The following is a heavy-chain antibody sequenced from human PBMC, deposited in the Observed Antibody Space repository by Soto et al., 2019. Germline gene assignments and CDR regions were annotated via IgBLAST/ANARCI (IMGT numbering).Heavy chain of an antibody. CDR3: ARATCSSTSCYGWLAWFDP. CDR2: IYYSGST. D-gene: IGHD2-2*01. Sequence: SETLSLTCTVSGGSISSYYWSWIRQPPGKGLEWIGYIYYSGSTNYNPSLKSRVTISVDTSKNQFSLKLSSVTAADTAVYYCARATCSSTSCYGWLAWFDPWGQGTLVTVSS. CDR1: GGSISSYY. V-gene: IGHV4-59*01. J-gene: IGHJ5*02.